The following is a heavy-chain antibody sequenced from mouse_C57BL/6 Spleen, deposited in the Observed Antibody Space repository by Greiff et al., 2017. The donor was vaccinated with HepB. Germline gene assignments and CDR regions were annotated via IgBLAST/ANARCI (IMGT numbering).Heavy chain of an antibody. CDR3: ASGPYDGGFAY. Sequence: VKVVESGPGLVAPSQSLSITCTVSGFSLTSYGVDWVRQSPGKGLEWLGVIWGVGSTNYNSALKSRLSISKDNSKSQVFLKMNSLQTDDTAMYYCASGPYDGGFAYWGQGTLVTVSA. J-gene: IGHJ3*01. V-gene: IGHV2-6*01. CDR1: GFSLTSYG. D-gene: IGHD2-12*01. CDR2: IWGVGST.